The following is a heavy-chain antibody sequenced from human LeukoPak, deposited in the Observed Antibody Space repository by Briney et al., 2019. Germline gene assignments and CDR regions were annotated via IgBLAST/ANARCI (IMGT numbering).Heavy chain of an antibody. CDR3: ARTRYYYNSRSYGAPYYFDY. J-gene: IGHJ4*02. V-gene: IGHV4-34*01. CDR1: GGSFSGYY. CDR2: INHSGST. D-gene: IGHD3-10*01. Sequence: PSETLSLTCAVYGGSFSGYYWSWIRQPPGKGLEWIGQINHSGSTNYNPSLKSRVTISVDTSKNQFSLKLRSVTAADTAVYYCARTRYYYNSRSYGAPYYFDYWGQGTLVTVSS.